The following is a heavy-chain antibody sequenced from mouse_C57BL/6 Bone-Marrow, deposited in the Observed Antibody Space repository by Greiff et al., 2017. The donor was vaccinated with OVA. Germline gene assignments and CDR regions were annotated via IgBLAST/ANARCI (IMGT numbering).Heavy chain of an antibody. Sequence: EVQGVESGGDLVKPGGSLKLSCAASGFTFSSYGMSWVRQTPDKRLEWVATISSGGSYTYYPDSVKGRFTISRDNAKNTLYLQMSSLKSEDTAMDYCARHTGPPADYWGQGTTLTVSS. CDR3: ARHTGPPADY. D-gene: IGHD4-1*01. CDR1: GFTFSSYG. CDR2: ISSGGSYT. V-gene: IGHV5-6*01. J-gene: IGHJ2*01.